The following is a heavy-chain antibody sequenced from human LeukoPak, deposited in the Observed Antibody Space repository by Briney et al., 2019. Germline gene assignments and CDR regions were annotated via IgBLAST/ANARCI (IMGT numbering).Heavy chain of an antibody. J-gene: IGHJ5*02. V-gene: IGHV3-30*02. CDR2: IRYDGSNK. CDR1: GFTFSSYG. CDR3: AKELYDILTGYYGEPYWFDP. D-gene: IGHD3-9*01. Sequence: GGSLRLSCAASGFTFSSYGMHWVRQAPGKGLEWVAFIRYDGSNKYYADSVEGRFTISRDNSKNTLYLQMNSLRAEDTAVYYCAKELYDILTGYYGEPYWFDPWGQGTLVTVSS.